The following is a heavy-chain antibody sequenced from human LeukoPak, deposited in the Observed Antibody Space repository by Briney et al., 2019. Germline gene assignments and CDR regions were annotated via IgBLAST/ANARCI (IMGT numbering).Heavy chain of an antibody. V-gene: IGHV3-33*01. CDR3: ARGGAAAALDF. CDR2: VWYDGSNK. CDR1: GFTFSTYG. Sequence: PGRSLRLSCAASGFTFSTYGMHWVRQAPGKGLEWVAAVWYDGSNKYYADSVKGRFTISRDNAKNTLYLQMSSLRAEDTAVYYCARGGAAAALDFWGQGTLVTVSS. D-gene: IGHD6-13*01. J-gene: IGHJ4*02.